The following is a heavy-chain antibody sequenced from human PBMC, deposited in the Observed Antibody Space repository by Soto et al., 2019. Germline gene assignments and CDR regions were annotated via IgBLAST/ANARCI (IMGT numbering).Heavy chain of an antibody. CDR3: ARRHGLDIDAYY. CDR1: GASIDTDNC. CDR2: ISHSGNT. Sequence: SETLSLTCAVSGASIDTDNCWNWVRQPPGKGLEWIGEISHSGNTIYNPSLKSRLTISMDKSRNLFSLELSFVTAADTAVYFCARRHGLDIDAYYWGPGILVT. D-gene: IGHD3-10*01. J-gene: IGHJ4*02. V-gene: IGHV4-4*02.